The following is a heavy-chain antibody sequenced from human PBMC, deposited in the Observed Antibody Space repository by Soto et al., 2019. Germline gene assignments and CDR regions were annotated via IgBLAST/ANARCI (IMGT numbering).Heavy chain of an antibody. Sequence: ASVKVSCKASGGTFSSYAISWVRQAPGQGLEWMGGIIPIFGTANYAQKFQGRVTITADESTSTAYMELSSLSSEDTAVYYCAREPRRRMIAVADCLFCFDYCGQGTMVPVYS. CDR3: AREPRRRMIAVADCLFCFDY. J-gene: IGHJ4*02. V-gene: IGHV1-69*13. D-gene: IGHD6-19*01. CDR1: GGTFSSYA. CDR2: IIPIFGTA.